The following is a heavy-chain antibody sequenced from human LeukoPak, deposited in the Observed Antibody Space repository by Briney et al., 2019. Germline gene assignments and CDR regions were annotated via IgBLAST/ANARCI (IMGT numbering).Heavy chain of an antibody. V-gene: IGHV3-23*01. D-gene: IGHD3-10*01. CDR2: ISGSGGST. Sequence: GGSLRLSCAASGFTFSSYVMTWVRQSPGKGLEWVSGISGSGGSTYYADPVKGRLTISRDNSKNTLYLQMNSLRAEDTAVYYCAKDPARYGSGSYYFDYWGQGTLVTVSS. CDR3: AKDPARYGSGSYYFDY. J-gene: IGHJ4*02. CDR1: GFTFSSYV.